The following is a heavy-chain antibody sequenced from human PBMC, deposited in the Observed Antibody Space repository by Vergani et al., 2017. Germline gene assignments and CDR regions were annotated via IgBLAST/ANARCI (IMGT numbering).Heavy chain of an antibody. J-gene: IGHJ3*02. D-gene: IGHD7-27*01. Sequence: QITLKESGPTLVKPTQTLTLTCTFSGFSLSTSGVGVGWIRQPPGKDLEWLALIYWNDDKRYSPSLKSRLTITKDTSKNQVVLTMNNMDPVDTATYYCAHYTGHYDAFDIWGQGTMVTVSS. CDR1: GFSLSTSGVG. CDR2: IYWNDDK. CDR3: AHYTGHYDAFDI. V-gene: IGHV2-5*01.